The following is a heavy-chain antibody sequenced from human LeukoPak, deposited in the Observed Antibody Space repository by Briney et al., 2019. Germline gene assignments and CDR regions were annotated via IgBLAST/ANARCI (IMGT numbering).Heavy chain of an antibody. Sequence: SETLSLTCTVSGGSIRSYYWSWIRQPPGKGLEWIGYIYYSGSTNYNPSLKSRVTISVDTSKNQFSLKLSSVTAADTAVYYCARGQYSSSWYDIVVPDYWGQGTLVTVSS. CDR1: GGSIRSYY. CDR3: ARGQYSSSWYDIVVPDY. CDR2: IYYSGST. J-gene: IGHJ4*02. D-gene: IGHD6-13*01. V-gene: IGHV4-59*01.